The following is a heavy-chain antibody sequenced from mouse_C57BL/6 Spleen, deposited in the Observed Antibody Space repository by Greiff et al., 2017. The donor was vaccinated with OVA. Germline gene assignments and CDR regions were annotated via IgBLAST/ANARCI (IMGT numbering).Heavy chain of an antibody. V-gene: IGHV1-80*01. CDR3: ARFGSNWDMDY. D-gene: IGHD4-1*01. Sequence: VKLVESGAELVKPGASVKISCKASGYAFSSYWMNWVKQRPGKGLEWIGQIYPGDGDTNYNGKFKGKATLTADKSSSTAYMQLSSLTSEDSAVYFCARFGSNWDMDYWGQGTSVTVSS. CDR2: IYPGDGDT. J-gene: IGHJ4*01. CDR1: GYAFSSYW.